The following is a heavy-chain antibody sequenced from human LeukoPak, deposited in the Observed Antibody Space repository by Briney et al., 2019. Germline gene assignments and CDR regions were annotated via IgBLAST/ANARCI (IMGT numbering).Heavy chain of an antibody. CDR1: GASISSYY. CDR3: ARGSLDGSGIAVFDY. CDR2: IYYSGST. V-gene: IGHV4-59*01. Sequence: SETLSLTYTVSGASISSYYWSWIRQPPGKGMEWHGYIYYSGSTNYNPSLKSRVTISVDTSKNQFSLKLSSVTAADTAVYYCARGSLDGSGIAVFDYWGQGTLVTVSS. D-gene: IGHD3-22*01. J-gene: IGHJ4*02.